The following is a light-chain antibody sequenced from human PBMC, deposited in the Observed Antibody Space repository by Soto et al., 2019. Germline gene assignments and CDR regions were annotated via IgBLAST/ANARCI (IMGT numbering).Light chain of an antibody. CDR3: SSYAGINNLV. CDR2: EVT. V-gene: IGLV2-8*01. J-gene: IGLJ2*01. CDR1: SSDVGGYDY. Sequence: QSALTQPPSASGSLGQSVTFSCTGTSSDVGGYDYVSWYQQHPGKAPKVLIYEVTKRPSGVPDRFSGSKSGNTASLTVSGLQAEDEADYYCSSYAGINNLVFGGGTKVTVL.